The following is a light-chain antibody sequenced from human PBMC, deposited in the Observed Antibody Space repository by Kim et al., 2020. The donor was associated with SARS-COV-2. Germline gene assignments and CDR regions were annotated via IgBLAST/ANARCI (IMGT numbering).Light chain of an antibody. V-gene: IGLV6-57*02. Sequence: NFMLTQPHSVSESPRKTVTISCTGSSGSIASNYVQWYQQRLGSAPTTVIYEDNQRPSGVPDRFSGSVDSSSNSASLTISGLETEDEADYYCQSYDTSDHVVFGGGTQLTVL. CDR1: SGSIASNY. CDR3: QSYDTSDHVV. J-gene: IGLJ2*01. CDR2: EDN.